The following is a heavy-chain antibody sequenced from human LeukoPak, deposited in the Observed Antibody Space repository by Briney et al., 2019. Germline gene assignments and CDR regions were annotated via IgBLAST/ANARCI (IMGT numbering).Heavy chain of an antibody. CDR3: ARVQGGYSYGYDAFDI. J-gene: IGHJ3*02. V-gene: IGHV3-64D*06. CDR2: ISSDGGST. D-gene: IGHD5-18*01. CDR1: GFTFSSYA. Sequence: GGSLRLSCSASGFTFSSYAMHGVRQAPGKGLEYVSAISSDGGSTYYADSVKGRFTLSRDNSKNTLYLQMSSLRAEDTAVYYCARVQGGYSYGYDAFDIWGQGTMVTVSS.